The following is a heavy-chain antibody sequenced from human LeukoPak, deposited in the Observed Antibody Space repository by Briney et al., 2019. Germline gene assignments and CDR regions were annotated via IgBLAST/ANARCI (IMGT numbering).Heavy chain of an antibody. V-gene: IGHV3-21*01. Sequence: PGGSLRLSCAASGFTFSSYSMNWVRQAPGKGLEWVSSISSSSSYIYYADSVKGRFTISRDNAKNSLYLQMNSLRAEDTAVYYCARLSVGLLAWFDPWGQGTLVTVSS. CDR3: ARLSVGLLAWFDP. CDR2: ISSSSSYI. J-gene: IGHJ5*02. CDR1: GFTFSSYS. D-gene: IGHD1-26*01.